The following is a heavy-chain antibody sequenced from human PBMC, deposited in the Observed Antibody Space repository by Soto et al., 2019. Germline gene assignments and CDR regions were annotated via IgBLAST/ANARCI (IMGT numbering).Heavy chain of an antibody. CDR2: IWYDGSNK. CDR1: VFTFSSYG. J-gene: IGHJ3*02. V-gene: IGHV3-33*01. Sequence: GGSLRLSCAASVFTFSSYGMHRVRQAPAKGLEWVAVIWYDGSNKYYADAVKGRFTISRENSQNTLYLQMNSLRAEDTAVYHCARDGWYRGYSGYDYVALDIWGQGTMVTVS. D-gene: IGHD5-12*01. CDR3: ARDGWYRGYSGYDYVALDI.